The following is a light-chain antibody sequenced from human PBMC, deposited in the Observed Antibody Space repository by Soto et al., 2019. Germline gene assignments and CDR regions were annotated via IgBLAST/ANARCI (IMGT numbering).Light chain of an antibody. V-gene: IGKV3-11*01. CDR3: QQRSNWPPVIT. CDR1: QSFSSY. J-gene: IGKJ5*01. CDR2: DAS. Sequence: EIVLTQSPATLSLSPGERVTLSCRASQSFSSYLAWYQQKPGQAPRLLIYDASKRATGIPARFSGRGSGTEFTLTISSLEPEDFAVYDCQQRSNWPPVITFGQGTRLEIK.